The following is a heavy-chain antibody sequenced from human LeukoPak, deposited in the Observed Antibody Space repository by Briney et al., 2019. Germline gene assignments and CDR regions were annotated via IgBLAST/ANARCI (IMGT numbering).Heavy chain of an antibody. Sequence: KASETLSLTCTVSGGSISSGGYYWSWIRQPPGKGLEWIGYIYHSGSTYYNPSLKSRVTISVDRSKNQFSLKLSSVTAADTAVYYCARDGPVWSGYYSVDWGQGTLVTVSS. CDR2: IYHSGST. V-gene: IGHV4-30-2*01. J-gene: IGHJ4*02. CDR3: ARDGPVWSGYYSVD. D-gene: IGHD3-3*01. CDR1: GGSISSGGYY.